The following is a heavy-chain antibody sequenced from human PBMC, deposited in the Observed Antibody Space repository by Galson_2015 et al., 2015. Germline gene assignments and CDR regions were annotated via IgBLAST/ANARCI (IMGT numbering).Heavy chain of an antibody. CDR2: IYYSGTT. CDR1: GGSISSYY. J-gene: IGHJ4*02. D-gene: IGHD3-22*01. CDR3: ARGRYNYDTGARLDYFDY. V-gene: IGHV4-59*01. Sequence: ETLSLTCTVSGGSISSYYWSWIRQPPGKGLEWIGYIYYSGTTNYNPSLKSRVTISVDTSKNQFSLKLTSVTAADTAVYYCARGRYNYDTGARLDYFDYWGQGSLVSVSS.